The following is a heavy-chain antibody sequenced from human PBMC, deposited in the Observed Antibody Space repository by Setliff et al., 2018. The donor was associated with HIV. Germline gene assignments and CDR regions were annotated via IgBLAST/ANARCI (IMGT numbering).Heavy chain of an antibody. Sequence: SETLSLTCTVSDGSISSYFWSWIRQAPGQGLEWIGNIYYTGSTTYNPSLKSRVTIAVDKSRNQWSLRLSSVTAADTAVYYCARDSSEAPRYFAYRGQGTLVTVSS. CDR3: ARDSSEAPRYFAY. CDR1: DGSISSYF. CDR2: IYYTGST. J-gene: IGHJ4*02. V-gene: IGHV4-59*01. D-gene: IGHD3-22*01.